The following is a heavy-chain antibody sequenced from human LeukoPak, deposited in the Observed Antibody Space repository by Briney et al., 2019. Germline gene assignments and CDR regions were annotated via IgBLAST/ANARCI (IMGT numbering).Heavy chain of an antibody. CDR2: IIPIFGTA. CDR1: GGTFSSYA. V-gene: IGHV1-69*05. CDR3: ARGRPDEVYYYYMDV. Sequence: SVKVSCKASGGTFSSYAISWVRQAPGQGLEWMGGIIPIFGTANYAQKFQGRVTIATDESTSTAYMELSSLRSEDTAVYYCARGRPDEVYYYYMDVWGQGTTVTVSS. J-gene: IGHJ6*03.